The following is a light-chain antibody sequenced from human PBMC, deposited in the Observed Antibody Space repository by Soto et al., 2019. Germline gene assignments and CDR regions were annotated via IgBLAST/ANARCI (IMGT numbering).Light chain of an antibody. J-gene: IGKJ2*01. CDR3: LQHYNFPYT. Sequence: AIQMTQSPSSLSSSVGDRVTITCRASQGIRSDLGWYQQRPGKAPKLLIYAASSLQSGVPSRFSGGGSGTDFTLTINSLQPEDFASYYCLQHYNFPYTFGQGTKLEIK. V-gene: IGKV1-6*01. CDR2: AAS. CDR1: QGIRSD.